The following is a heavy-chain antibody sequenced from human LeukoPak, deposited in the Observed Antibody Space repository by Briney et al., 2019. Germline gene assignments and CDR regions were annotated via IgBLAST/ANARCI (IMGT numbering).Heavy chain of an antibody. CDR3: ARGGGLDV. CDR1: GFVVTANY. J-gene: IGHJ6*02. CDR2: INHNGNEN. Sequence: GGSLRLSCAGSGFVVTANYLAWARQAPGKGLEWVASINHNGNENYYVDSVKGRFTISRDNAKNSLYLQMSNLRAEDTAVYFCARGGGLDVWGQGATVTVSS. V-gene: IGHV3-7*03. D-gene: IGHD3-16*01.